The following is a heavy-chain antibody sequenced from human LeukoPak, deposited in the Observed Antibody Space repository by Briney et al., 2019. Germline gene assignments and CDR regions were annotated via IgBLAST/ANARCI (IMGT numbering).Heavy chain of an antibody. J-gene: IGHJ4*02. Sequence: ASVKVSCKASGYTFTSYYMHWVRQAPGQGLEWMGIINPSGGSTSYAQKFQGRVTMTRDTSTSTVYMELSSLRSEDTAVYYCATDRGIAVAFDYWGQGTLVTVSS. CDR1: GYTFTSYY. CDR2: INPSGGST. V-gene: IGHV1-46*01. D-gene: IGHD6-19*01. CDR3: ATDRGIAVAFDY.